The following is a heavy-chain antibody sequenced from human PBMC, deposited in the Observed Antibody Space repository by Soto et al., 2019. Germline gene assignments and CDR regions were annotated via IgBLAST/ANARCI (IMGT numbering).Heavy chain of an antibody. D-gene: IGHD3-3*01. V-gene: IGHV3-48*04. CDR1: GFTFRSYT. Sequence: EVRLVESGGGLVKPGGSLRLSCEATGFTFRSYTMNWVRQAPGKGRELVSSITSSSNTIPSADSMRGRVTISRDNAQSALFLRLDSLRAEATAVYYCARGGPHDFSTGLRSRQSYYYSLMDVWGTGTAVVVSS. CDR3: ARGGPHDFSTGLRSRQSYYYSLMDV. CDR2: ITSSSNTI. J-gene: IGHJ6*03.